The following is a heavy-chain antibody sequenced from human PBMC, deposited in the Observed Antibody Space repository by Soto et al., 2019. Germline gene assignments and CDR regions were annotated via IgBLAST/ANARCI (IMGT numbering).Heavy chain of an antibody. V-gene: IGHV1-69*02. Sequence: ASVKVSCKASGGTFSSYTISWVRQAPGQGLEWMGRIIPILGIANYAQKFQGRVTITADKSTSTAYMELSSLRSEDTAVYYCARGPHYYDSSGYYYYWGQGTLVNVSS. CDR3: ARGPHYYDSSGYYYY. D-gene: IGHD3-22*01. CDR1: GGTFSSYT. J-gene: IGHJ4*02. CDR2: IIPILGIA.